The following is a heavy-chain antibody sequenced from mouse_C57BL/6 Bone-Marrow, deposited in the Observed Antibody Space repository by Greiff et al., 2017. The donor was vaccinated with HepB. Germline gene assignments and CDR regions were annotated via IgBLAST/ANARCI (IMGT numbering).Heavy chain of an antibody. CDR3: TPGSDVY. Sequence: VQLQQSGAELVRPGASVKLSCTASGFNIKDDYMHWVKQRPEQGLEWIGWIDPENGDTEYASKFQGKATITADTSSNTAYLQLSSLTSEDTAVYYCTPGSDVYWGQGTTLTVSS. V-gene: IGHV14-4*01. D-gene: IGHD1-1*02. CDR2: IDPENGDT. CDR1: GFNIKDDY. J-gene: IGHJ2*01.